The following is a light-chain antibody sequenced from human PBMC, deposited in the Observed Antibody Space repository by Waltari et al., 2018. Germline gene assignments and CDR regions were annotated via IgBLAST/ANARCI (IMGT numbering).Light chain of an antibody. CDR3: YSAADNNPVV. Sequence: HELTQPSSVSVSPGQTARITCSGDVLANKYARWFQQKSGQAPMLVFYKDTERPSGVPERFSGSSSGTTVTLTITGAQTEDEAYYYCYSAADNNPVVFGGGTKLTVL. CDR2: KDT. V-gene: IGLV3-27*01. CDR1: VLANKY. J-gene: IGLJ3*02.